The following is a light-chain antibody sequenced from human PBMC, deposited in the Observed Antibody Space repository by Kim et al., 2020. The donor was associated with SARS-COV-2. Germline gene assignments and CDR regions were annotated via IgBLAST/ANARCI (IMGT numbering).Light chain of an antibody. CDR2: KAS. Sequence: ASVGERVTITGRASQSIYSYLAWYQQQPGNGPKILIYKASTLESGVPSRFSASESGTAFTLTINSLQPDDFATYYCQQFYTYPITFGQGTRLEIK. CDR1: QSIYSY. V-gene: IGKV1-5*03. J-gene: IGKJ5*01. CDR3: QQFYTYPIT.